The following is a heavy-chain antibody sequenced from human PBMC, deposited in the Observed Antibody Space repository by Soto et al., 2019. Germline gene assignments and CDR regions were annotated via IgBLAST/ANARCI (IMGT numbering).Heavy chain of an antibody. CDR1: SGSISSSSSY. CDR3: SRIAVSGRITGFEY. D-gene: IGHD6-19*01. CDR2: IYYSGNT. Sequence: PSETLSLTCTVSSGSISSSSSYWGWIRQPPGKGLEWIGSIYYSGNTYYNPSLKSRVTISIDSSKTQFSLRLSSVTTADTAVYYCSRIAVSGRITGFEYWGQGALVTVSS. J-gene: IGHJ4*02. V-gene: IGHV4-39*01.